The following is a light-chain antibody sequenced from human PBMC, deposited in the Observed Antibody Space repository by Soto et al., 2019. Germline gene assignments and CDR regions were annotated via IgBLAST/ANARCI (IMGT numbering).Light chain of an antibody. CDR1: SSDVGNYNL. V-gene: IGLV2-23*03. CDR2: EGS. CDR3: CSYAGFSTFVV. J-gene: IGLJ2*01. Sequence: QSALTQPASVSGSPGQSITISCTGTSSDVGNYNLVSWYQQHPGKAPQLMIYEGSERPSGVSNRFSGSKSGNTASLTISGLQAEDEAAYYCCSYAGFSTFVVFGGVTKLTVL.